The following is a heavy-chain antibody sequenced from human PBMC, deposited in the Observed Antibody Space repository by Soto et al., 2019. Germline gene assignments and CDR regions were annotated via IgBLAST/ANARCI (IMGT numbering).Heavy chain of an antibody. Sequence: SETLSLTCAVYGGSFSGYYWSWIRQPPGKGLEWIGEINHSGSTNYNPSLKSRVTISVDTSKNQFSLKLSSVTAADTAVYYCARLRFLDPSRDRVVRLYYYNYMVVWGKAITVTVFS. V-gene: IGHV4-34*01. CDR1: GGSFSGYY. J-gene: IGHJ6*03. CDR3: ARLRFLDPSRDRVVRLYYYNYMVV. CDR2: INHSGST. D-gene: IGHD3-3*01.